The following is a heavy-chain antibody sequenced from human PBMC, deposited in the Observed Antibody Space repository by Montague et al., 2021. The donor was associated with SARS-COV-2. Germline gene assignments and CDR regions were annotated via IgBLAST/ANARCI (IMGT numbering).Heavy chain of an antibody. J-gene: IGHJ6*02. CDR3: ARGGTDSYDLDV. CDR1: DGSISSPNW. Sequence: SETLSLTCVVSDGSISSPNWWNWVRLPPGKGLEWIGEIYYTGNTNYNPSLKSRVTISIDKSKNHFSLRLTSVTAADTAVYYCARGGTDSYDLDVWGQGTTVTVSS. CDR2: IYYTGNT. V-gene: IGHV4/OR15-8*02. D-gene: IGHD3-16*01.